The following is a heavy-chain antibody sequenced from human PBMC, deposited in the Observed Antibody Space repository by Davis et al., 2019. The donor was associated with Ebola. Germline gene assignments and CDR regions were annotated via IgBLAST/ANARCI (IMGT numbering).Heavy chain of an antibody. Sequence: GESLKISCEASGFTVSSSYMSWVRQAPGKGLEWVSTISKNGGGTHYADSVQGRFTISRDNYNNIVYLQMNSLRAEDTALYYCARAEVGAMGAYGVYYFDYWGQGTLVTVSS. CDR3: ARAEVGAMGAYGVYYFDY. V-gene: IGHV3-53*05. J-gene: IGHJ4*02. D-gene: IGHD1-26*01. CDR2: SKNGGGT. CDR1: GFTVSSSY.